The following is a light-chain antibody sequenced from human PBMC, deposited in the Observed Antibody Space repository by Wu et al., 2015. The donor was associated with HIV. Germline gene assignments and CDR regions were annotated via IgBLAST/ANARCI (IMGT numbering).Light chain of an antibody. Sequence: EIVLTQSPASLSVSPGGRAILSCRASQNMNNNLGWYQYKTGQAPRLLIYGASNRATGIPDRFSGSGSGTDFTLTISRLEPEDFAVFYCQQYVRSPWTFGQGTRVEIK. V-gene: IGKV3-20*01. CDR3: QQYVRSPWT. CDR1: QNMNNN. CDR2: GAS. J-gene: IGKJ1*01.